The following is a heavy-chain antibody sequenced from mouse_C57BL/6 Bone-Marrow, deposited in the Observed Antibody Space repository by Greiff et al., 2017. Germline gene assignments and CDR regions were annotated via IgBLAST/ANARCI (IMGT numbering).Heavy chain of an antibody. CDR3: ASADCYGSGDWYFDV. D-gene: IGHD1-1*01. CDR2: ISYSGST. Sequence: ESGPGMVKPSQSLSLTCTVTGYSITSGYDWHWIRHFPGNKLEWMGYISYSGSTNYNPSLQSRISITHDTSKNHFFLKLNSVTTEDTATYYCASADCYGSGDWYFDVWGTGTTVTVSS. V-gene: IGHV3-1*01. CDR1: GYSITSGYD. J-gene: IGHJ1*03.